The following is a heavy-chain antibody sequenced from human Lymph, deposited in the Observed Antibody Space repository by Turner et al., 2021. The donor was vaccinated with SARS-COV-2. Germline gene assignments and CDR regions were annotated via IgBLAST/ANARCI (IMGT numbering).Heavy chain of an antibody. CDR3: ARGGRPPWQWLGLGNFDY. Sequence: EVQLVASGGGLVKPGGSLSLPCAPSGFTVSSYSMNGVRQAPGKVLEWVSFISGSSSYIYYADSVKGRFTISRDNAKNSLYLQMNSLRAEDTAVYYCARGGRPPWQWLGLGNFDYWGQGTLVTVSS. D-gene: IGHD6-19*01. J-gene: IGHJ4*02. CDR1: GFTVSSYS. V-gene: IGHV3-21*02. CDR2: ISGSSSYI.